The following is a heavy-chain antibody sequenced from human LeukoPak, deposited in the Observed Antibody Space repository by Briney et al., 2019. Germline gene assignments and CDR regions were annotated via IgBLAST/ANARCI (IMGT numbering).Heavy chain of an antibody. V-gene: IGHV4-39*07. D-gene: IGHD4-17*01. CDR3: ARDSTTVIQPRGAFDI. J-gene: IGHJ3*02. CDR2: IYYSGST. Sequence: SETLSLTCTVSGGSISSSSYYWGWIRQPPGKGLEWIGSIYYSGSTYYNPSLKSRVTISVDTSKNQLSLKLSSVTAADTAVYYCARDSTTVIQPRGAFDIWGQGTMVTVSS. CDR1: GGSISSSSYY.